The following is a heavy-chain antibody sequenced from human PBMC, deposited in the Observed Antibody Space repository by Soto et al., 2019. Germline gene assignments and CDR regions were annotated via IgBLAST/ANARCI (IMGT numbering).Heavy chain of an antibody. J-gene: IGHJ4*02. CDR3: AREWRDYYFDY. CDR1: GGSISSGGYY. V-gene: IGHV4-31*03. CDR2: IYYSGST. Sequence: QVQLQESGPGLVKPSQILSLTCTVSGGSISSGGYYWSWIRQHTGKGLEWIGYIYYSGSTYYNPSLKSRVTISVDTSKNQFSLKLSSVTAADTAVYYCAREWRDYYFDYWGQGTLVTVSS.